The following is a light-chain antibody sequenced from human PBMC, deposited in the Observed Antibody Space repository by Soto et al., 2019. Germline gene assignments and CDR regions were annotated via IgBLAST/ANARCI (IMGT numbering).Light chain of an antibody. V-gene: IGKV3-11*01. CDR2: DAS. CDR3: QQRKNWPPIT. CDR1: QSVSSY. J-gene: IGKJ5*01. Sequence: EIVLTQSPATLSLSPGERATLSFSSSQSVSSYLAWYQQKPGQAPRLLIYDASNRATGIPARFTGSGSGTDFTLTISRLEPEDFAVYYCQQRKNWPPITFGQGTRLEIK.